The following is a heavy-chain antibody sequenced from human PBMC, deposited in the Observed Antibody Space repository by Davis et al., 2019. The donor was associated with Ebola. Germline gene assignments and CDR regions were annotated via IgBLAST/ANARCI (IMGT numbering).Heavy chain of an antibody. Sequence: SGPTLVKPTQTLTLTCTFSGFSLSTSGVGVGWIRQPPGKALEWFALIYWDDDKRYSPSLKSRLTITKDTSKNQVVLTMTNMDPVDTATYYCAHTLVVPAAIQGSYYFDYWGQGTLVTVSS. CDR1: GFSLSTSGVG. J-gene: IGHJ4*02. D-gene: IGHD2-2*02. V-gene: IGHV2-5*02. CDR3: AHTLVVPAAIQGSYYFDY. CDR2: IYWDDDK.